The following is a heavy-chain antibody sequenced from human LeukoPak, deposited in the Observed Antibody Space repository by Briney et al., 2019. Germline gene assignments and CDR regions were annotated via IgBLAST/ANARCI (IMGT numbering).Heavy chain of an antibody. Sequence: GASVKVSCKASGGTFSSHAISWVRQAPGQGLEWMGGIIPIFGTANYAQKFQGRVTITADESTSTAYMELSSLRSEDTAVYYCARAWGRSYCGGDCYYDAFDIWGQGTMVTVSS. V-gene: IGHV1-69*13. CDR2: IIPIFGTA. D-gene: IGHD2-21*02. J-gene: IGHJ3*02. CDR1: GGTFSSHA. CDR3: ARAWGRSYCGGDCYYDAFDI.